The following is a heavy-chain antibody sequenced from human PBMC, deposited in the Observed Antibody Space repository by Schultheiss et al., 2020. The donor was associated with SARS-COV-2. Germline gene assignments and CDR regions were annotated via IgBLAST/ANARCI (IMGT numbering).Heavy chain of an antibody. J-gene: IGHJ5*01. CDR1: GFTVISNY. Sequence: GESLKISCAASGFTVISNYMTWVRQAPGKGLEWLAYIDRWSRVITYGDSVKGRFTITRDNAKKSLYLQMHSLRGEDTAVYYCARGLGTSWFASWGQGTLVTVSS. V-gene: IGHV3-48*01. CDR2: IDRWSRVI. CDR3: ARGLGTSWFAS. D-gene: IGHD2-8*01.